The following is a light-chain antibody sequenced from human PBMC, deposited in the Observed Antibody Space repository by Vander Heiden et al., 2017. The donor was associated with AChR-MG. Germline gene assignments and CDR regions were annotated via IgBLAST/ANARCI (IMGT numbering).Light chain of an antibody. Sequence: SVLSQPPSVSETPGQSVTTSCSGSTSNIGRHEVSWYQQVPDMAPKLLVFNSNERPSGIPDRFSGSKSGTTASLVISGLQSEDEADYICAVWDDSLNGVVFGGGTKLTAL. V-gene: IGLV1-44*01. J-gene: IGLJ2*01. CDR2: NSN. CDR1: TSNIGRHE. CDR3: AVWDDSLNGVV.